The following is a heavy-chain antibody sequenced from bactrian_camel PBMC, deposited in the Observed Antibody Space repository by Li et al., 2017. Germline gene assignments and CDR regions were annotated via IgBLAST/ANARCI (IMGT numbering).Heavy chain of an antibody. CDR3: ASTRAWARPPSLLEKDYSY. V-gene: IGHV3S53*01. J-gene: IGHJ4*01. D-gene: IGHD1*01. CDR1: EAIHGDFC. CDR2: IDSAGDT. Sequence: HVQLVESGGGPVQAGGSLRLTCTASEAIHGDFCMGWFRQAPGKEREGVAHIDSAGDTNYADSVKGRSTVSKDNVKNTLYLQMNNLRPEDTAIYYCASTRAWARPPSLLEKDYSYWGQGTQVTVS.